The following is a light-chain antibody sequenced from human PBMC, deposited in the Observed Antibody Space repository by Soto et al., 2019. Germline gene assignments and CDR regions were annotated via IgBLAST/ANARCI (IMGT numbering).Light chain of an antibody. Sequence: DIQMTQSPSTLSASVGDRVTITGRASQGISSYLAWYQQKPGKAPKLLIYKASSLESGVPSRFSGSGSGTEFTLTISSLQPDDSATYYCQQYNSYWTFGQGTQVDIK. CDR2: KAS. V-gene: IGKV1-5*03. CDR1: QGISSY. CDR3: QQYNSYWT. J-gene: IGKJ1*01.